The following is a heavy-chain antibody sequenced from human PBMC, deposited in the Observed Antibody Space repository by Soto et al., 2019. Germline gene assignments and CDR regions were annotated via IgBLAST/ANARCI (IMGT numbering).Heavy chain of an antibody. CDR2: IYYSGST. CDR1: GGSISSSSYY. J-gene: IGHJ5*02. Sequence: QLQLQESGPGLVKPSETLSLTCTVSGGSISSSSYYWGWIRQPPGKGLEWIGSIYYSGSTYYNPSLKSRVTISVDTSKNQSSLKLSSVTAADTAVDDCARSQVSYSSSWNWFDPWGQGTLVTVSS. D-gene: IGHD6-13*01. V-gene: IGHV4-39*01. CDR3: ARSQVSYSSSWNWFDP.